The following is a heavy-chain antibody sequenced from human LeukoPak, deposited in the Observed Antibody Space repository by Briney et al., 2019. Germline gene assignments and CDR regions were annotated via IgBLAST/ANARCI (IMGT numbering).Heavy chain of an antibody. CDR3: AISRGRPYYYDSSGYYYKRAFDI. V-gene: IGHV4-34*01. CDR1: GGSFSGYY. Sequence: SETLSLTCAVYGGSFSGYYWSWIRQPPGKGLEWIGEINHSGSTNYNPSLKSRVTISVDTSKNQFSLKLSSVTAADTAVYYCAISRGRPYYYDSSGYYYKRAFDIWGQGTMVTVSS. CDR2: INHSGST. D-gene: IGHD3-22*01. J-gene: IGHJ3*02.